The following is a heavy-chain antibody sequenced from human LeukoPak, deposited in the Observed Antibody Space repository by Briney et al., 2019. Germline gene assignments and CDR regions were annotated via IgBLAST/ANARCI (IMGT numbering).Heavy chain of an antibody. Sequence: ASVKVSCKASGYTFTGYYMHWVRQAPGQGLEWMGWINPNSGGTNYAQKLQGRVTMTTDTSTSTAYMELRSLRSDDTAVYYCARGPPQGVVPAAADYWGQGTLVTVSS. V-gene: IGHV1-2*02. D-gene: IGHD2-2*01. CDR3: ARGPPQGVVPAAADY. J-gene: IGHJ4*02. CDR2: INPNSGGT. CDR1: GYTFTGYY.